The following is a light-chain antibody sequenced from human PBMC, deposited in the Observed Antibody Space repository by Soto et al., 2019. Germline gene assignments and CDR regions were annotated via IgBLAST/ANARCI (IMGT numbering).Light chain of an antibody. V-gene: IGKV1-27*01. CDR2: AAS. J-gene: IGKJ2*01. CDR3: QKYNSAPYT. Sequence: DIQMTQSPSSLSASVGDRVTITCRASQGISSYLAWYQQKPGKVHKLLIYAASTLQSGVPSRFSGSRSGTDFTLTISILQPEDVATYYCQKYNSAPYTFGQGTKLEIK. CDR1: QGISSY.